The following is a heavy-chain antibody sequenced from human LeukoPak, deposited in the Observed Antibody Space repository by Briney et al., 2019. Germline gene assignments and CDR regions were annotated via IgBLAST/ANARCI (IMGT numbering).Heavy chain of an antibody. V-gene: IGHV3-30*04. CDR2: ISYDGSNK. J-gene: IGHJ4*02. D-gene: IGHD1-26*01. Sequence: EGSLRLSCAASGFTFSSYAMHWVRQAPGEGLEWVAVISYDGSNKYYADSVKGRFTISRDNSKNTLYLQMNSLRAEDTAVYYCARGGFDYWGQGTLVTVSS. CDR3: ARGGFDY. CDR1: GFTFSSYA.